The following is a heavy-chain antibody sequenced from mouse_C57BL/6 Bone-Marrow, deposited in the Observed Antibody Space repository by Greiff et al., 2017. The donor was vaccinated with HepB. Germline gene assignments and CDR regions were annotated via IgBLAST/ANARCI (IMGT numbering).Heavy chain of an antibody. Sequence: VQLQQPGAELVMPGASVKLSCKASGYTFTSYWMHWVKQRPGQGLEWIGEIDPSDSYTNYNQKFKGKSTLTVDKSSSTAYMQLSSLTSEDSAVYYCARELRVYYAMDYWGQGTSVTV. CDR1: GYTFTSYW. V-gene: IGHV1-69*01. CDR2: IDPSDSYT. D-gene: IGHD1-1*01. J-gene: IGHJ4*01. CDR3: ARELRVYYAMDY.